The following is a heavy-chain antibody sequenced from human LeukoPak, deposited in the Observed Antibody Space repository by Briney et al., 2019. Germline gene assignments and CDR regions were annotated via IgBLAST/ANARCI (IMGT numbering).Heavy chain of an antibody. CDR1: GGSISSYY. CDR2: IYYSGST. CDR3: ARHGGYGDYENNYYYYYYMDV. D-gene: IGHD4-17*01. J-gene: IGHJ6*03. Sequence: SETLSLTCTVSGGSISSYYWSWIRQPPGKGLEWIGYIYYSGSTNYNPSLKSRVTISVDTSKNQFSLKLSSVTAADTAVYYCARHGGYGDYENNYYYYYYMDVWGKGTTVTISS. V-gene: IGHV4-59*08.